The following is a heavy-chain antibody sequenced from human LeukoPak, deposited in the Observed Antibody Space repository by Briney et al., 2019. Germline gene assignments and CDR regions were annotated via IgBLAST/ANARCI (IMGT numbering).Heavy chain of an antibody. Sequence: SQTLSLTCAISGDTVSSISAAWSWIRQSPSRGLEWLGRTSYRSKWYNDYAVSVKRRITINPDTSKNQFSLQLNSVTPEDTAVYYCARDGQITGLDYWGRGTLVTVSS. CDR2: TSYRSKWYN. CDR3: ARDGQITGLDY. D-gene: IGHD1-14*01. CDR1: GDTVSSISAA. V-gene: IGHV6-1*01. J-gene: IGHJ4*02.